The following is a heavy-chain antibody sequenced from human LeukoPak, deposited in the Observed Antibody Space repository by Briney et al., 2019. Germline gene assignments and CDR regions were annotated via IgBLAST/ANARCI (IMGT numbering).Heavy chain of an antibody. CDR3: VKNLDSSGYHGDY. V-gene: IGHV3-64D*09. CDR1: GFTFSSYA. J-gene: IGHJ4*02. D-gene: IGHD3-22*01. Sequence: GGSLRLSCSASGFTFSSYAMHWVRQAPGKGLEYVSAISSNGGSTYYADSVKGRFTISRDNSKNTLYLQMSSLRAEDTAVYYCVKNLDSSGYHGDYWGQGTLVTVSS. CDR2: ISSNGGST.